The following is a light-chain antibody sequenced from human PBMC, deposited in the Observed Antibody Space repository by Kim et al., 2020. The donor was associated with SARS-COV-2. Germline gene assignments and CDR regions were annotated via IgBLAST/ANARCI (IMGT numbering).Light chain of an antibody. Sequence: TGDRVNLPCRESQGISSFLALYQQKPGKAPKLLIYAASTLQSGVPSRFSGSGSGTDFTLTISCLQSEDFATYYCQQYYSYPLSITFGQGKRLEIK. CDR1: QGISSF. J-gene: IGKJ5*01. V-gene: IGKV1-8*01. CDR3: QQYYSYPLSIT. CDR2: AAS.